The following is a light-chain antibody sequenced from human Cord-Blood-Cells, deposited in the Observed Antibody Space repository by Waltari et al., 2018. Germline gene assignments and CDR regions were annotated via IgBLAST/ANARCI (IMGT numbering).Light chain of an antibody. CDR1: QSISSW. CDR2: KAS. V-gene: IGKV1-5*03. CDR3: QQYNSYSHVT. J-gene: IGKJ1*01. Sequence: DIQMTQSPSTLSAYVGDRVTITCRASQSISSWLAWYQQKPGKAPKLLIYKASSLESGVPSRFSGSGSGTEFTLTISSLQPDDFATYYCQQYNSYSHVTFGQGTKVEIK.